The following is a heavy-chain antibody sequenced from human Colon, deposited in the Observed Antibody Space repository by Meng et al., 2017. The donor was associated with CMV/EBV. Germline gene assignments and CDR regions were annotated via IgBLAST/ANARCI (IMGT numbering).Heavy chain of an antibody. CDR3: ASHSGA. Sequence: GESLKISCVTSGFTFSSYSMNWVRQAPGKGLEWVAHIKQDGSEKNYVDSVKGRFTISRDNAKRSLYLQVNSLRADDTAMYYCASHSGAWGRGTLVTVSS. J-gene: IGHJ5*02. CDR1: GFTFSSYS. V-gene: IGHV3-7*01. D-gene: IGHD1-26*01. CDR2: IKQDGSEK.